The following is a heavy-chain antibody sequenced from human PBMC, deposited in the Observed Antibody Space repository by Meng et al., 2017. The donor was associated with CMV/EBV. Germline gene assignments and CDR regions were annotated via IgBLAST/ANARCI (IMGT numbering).Heavy chain of an antibody. CDR1: GYTFTSYG. D-gene: IGHD5-12*01. V-gene: IGHV1-18*01. CDR2: ISAYNGNT. Sequence: QVQFVQSGADGKKPGASLKVPCKASGYTFTSYGISWVRQAPGQGLEWMGWISAYNGNTNYAQKLQGRVTMTTDTSTSTAYMELRSLRSDDTAVYYCARGGASSGYDLIDYWGQGTLVTVSS. CDR3: ARGGASSGYDLIDY. J-gene: IGHJ4*02.